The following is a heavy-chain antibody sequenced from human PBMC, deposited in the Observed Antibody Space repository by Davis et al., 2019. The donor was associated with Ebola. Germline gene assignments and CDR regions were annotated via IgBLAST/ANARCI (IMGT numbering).Heavy chain of an antibody. D-gene: IGHD2-2*02. CDR2: IIPIFGTA. CDR1: GGTFSSYA. Sequence: SVKVSCKASGGTFSSYAISWVRQAPGQGLEWMGGIIPIFGTANYAQKFQGRVTITADESTSTAYMELSSLRSEDTAVYYCARARPNMEPAAIPFDWFDPWGQGTLVTVSS. V-gene: IGHV1-69*13. CDR3: ARARPNMEPAAIPFDWFDP. J-gene: IGHJ5*02.